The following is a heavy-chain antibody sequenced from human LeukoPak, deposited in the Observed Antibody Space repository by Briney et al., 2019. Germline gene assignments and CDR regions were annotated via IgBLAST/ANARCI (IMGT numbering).Heavy chain of an antibody. CDR1: GGSISSYY. D-gene: IGHD6-6*01. Sequence: PSETLSLTCTVSGGSISSYYWSWIRQPPGKGLEWIGYIYYSGSTNYNPSLKSRVTISVDTSKNQFSLKLSSVTAADTAVYYCARDRAVRSSGAFDIWGQGTMVTVSS. CDR3: ARDRAVRSSGAFDI. J-gene: IGHJ3*02. CDR2: IYYSGST. V-gene: IGHV4-59*12.